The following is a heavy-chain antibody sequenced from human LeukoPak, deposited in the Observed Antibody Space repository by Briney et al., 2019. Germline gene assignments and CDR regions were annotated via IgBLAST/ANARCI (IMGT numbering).Heavy chain of an antibody. CDR1: GFTFSSYA. CDR3: AKKVGLVSAPLYYFDV. CDR2: ISGPAGSW. D-gene: IGHD5/OR15-5a*01. J-gene: IGHJ4*02. V-gene: IGHV3-23*01. Sequence: GGPLRLSCAASGFTFSSYAMSWVRQAPGKGLEWVSAISGPAGSWDYADSVKGRFTISRDNSKNTLFLQMNSLRAEDTAIYYCAKKVGLVSAPLYYFDVWGQRTLVTVSS.